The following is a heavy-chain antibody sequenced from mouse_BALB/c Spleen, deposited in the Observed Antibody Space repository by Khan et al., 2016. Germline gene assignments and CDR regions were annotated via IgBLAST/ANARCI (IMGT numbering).Heavy chain of an antibody. CDR2: ISDGGSYT. Sequence: EVELVESGGGLVKPGGSLKLSCAASGFTFSDYYMYWVRQTPEKRLEWVATISDGGSYTYYPDSVKGRFTISRDNAKNNLYLQMSSLKSEDTAMCYCASEGLRRGFAYWGQGTLVTVSA. CDR3: ASEGLRRGFAY. J-gene: IGHJ3*01. V-gene: IGHV5-4*02. CDR1: GFTFSDYY. D-gene: IGHD2-4*01.